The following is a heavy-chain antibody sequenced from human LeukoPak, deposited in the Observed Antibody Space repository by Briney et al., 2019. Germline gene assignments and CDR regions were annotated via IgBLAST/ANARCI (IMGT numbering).Heavy chain of an antibody. CDR2: VYYSGST. CDR1: GGSISSYY. J-gene: IGHJ5*02. V-gene: IGHV4-59*12. Sequence: SQTLSLTCPVSGGSISSYYWNWIRQPPGKGLEWIGYVYYSGSTNYNPSLKSRVTMSVDTSKNQFSLKLSSVTAADTAVYYCARGYCSSTSCYKYNWFDPWGQGTLVTVSS. CDR3: ARGYCSSTSCYKYNWFDP. D-gene: IGHD2-2*01.